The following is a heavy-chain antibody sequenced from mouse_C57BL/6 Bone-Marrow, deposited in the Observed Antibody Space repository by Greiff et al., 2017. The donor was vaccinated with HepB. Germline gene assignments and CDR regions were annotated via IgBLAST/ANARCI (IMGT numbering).Heavy chain of an antibody. CDR2: IYPGDGDT. CDR1: GYAFSSSW. Sequence: VKLVESGPELVKPGASVKISCKASGYAFSSSWMNWVKQRPGKGLEWIGRIYPGDGDTNYNGKFKGKATLTADKSSSTAYMQLSSLTSEDSAVYFCARGTVVATKWYFDVWGTGTTVTVSS. J-gene: IGHJ1*03. D-gene: IGHD1-1*01. V-gene: IGHV1-82*01. CDR3: ARGTVVATKWYFDV.